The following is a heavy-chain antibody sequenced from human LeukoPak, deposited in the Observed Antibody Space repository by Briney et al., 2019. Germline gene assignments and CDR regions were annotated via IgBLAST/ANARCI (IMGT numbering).Heavy chain of an antibody. D-gene: IGHD3-3*01. Sequence: PSETLSLTXTVSGGSISSYYWSWIRQPPGKGLEWIGYIYYSGSTNYNPSLKSRVTISVDTSKNQFSLKLSSVTAADTAVYYCARDMDYDFWSGYYTGGFIFDPWGQGTLVTVSS. V-gene: IGHV4-59*01. CDR2: IYYSGST. CDR1: GGSISSYY. CDR3: ARDMDYDFWSGYYTGGFIFDP. J-gene: IGHJ5*02.